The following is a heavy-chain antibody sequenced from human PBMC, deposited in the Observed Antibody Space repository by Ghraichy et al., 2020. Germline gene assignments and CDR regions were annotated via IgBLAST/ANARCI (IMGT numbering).Heavy chain of an antibody. CDR1: GGSISSYY. V-gene: IGHV4-59*01. J-gene: IGHJ6*02. Sequence: SQTLSLTCTVSGGSISSYYWSWIRQPPGKGLEWIGYIYYSGSTNYNPSLKSRVTISVDTSKNQFSLKLSSVTAADTAVYYCARAGVQYYDFWSGYYSYYYYGMDVWGQGTTVTVSS. D-gene: IGHD3-3*01. CDR2: IYYSGST. CDR3: ARAGVQYYDFWSGYYSYYYYGMDV.